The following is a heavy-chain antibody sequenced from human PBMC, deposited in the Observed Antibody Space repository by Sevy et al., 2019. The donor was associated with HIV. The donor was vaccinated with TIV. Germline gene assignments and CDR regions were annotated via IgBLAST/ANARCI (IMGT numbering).Heavy chain of an antibody. D-gene: IGHD2-15*01. CDR3: TTDHRRDGIVVVPFEY. J-gene: IGHJ4*02. CDR2: IRSKAGGGTT. CDR1: GFTFSNAW. Sequence: GGSLRLSCAASGFTFSNAWMSWVRQSPGKGLEWVGRIRSKAGGGTTDYATIVKGKFTISRADSRDILYLQLNSLETEDTAAYYCTTDHRRDGIVVVPFEYWGQGTLVTVSS. V-gene: IGHV3-15*01.